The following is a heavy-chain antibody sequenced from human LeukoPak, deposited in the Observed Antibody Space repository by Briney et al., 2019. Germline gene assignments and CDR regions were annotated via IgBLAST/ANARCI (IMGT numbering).Heavy chain of an antibody. CDR3: ARGVARSVTTYFDY. CDR2: ISAYNGNT. Sequence: ASVKVSCKASGYTFTSYGISWGRQAPGQGLEWMGWISAYNGNTNYAQKLQGRVTMTTDTSTSTAYMELRSLRSDDTAVYYCARGVARSVTTYFDYWGQGTLVTVSS. D-gene: IGHD4-17*01. J-gene: IGHJ4*02. CDR1: GYTFTSYG. V-gene: IGHV1-18*01.